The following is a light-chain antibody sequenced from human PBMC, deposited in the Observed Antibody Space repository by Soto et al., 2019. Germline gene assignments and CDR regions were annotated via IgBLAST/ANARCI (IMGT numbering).Light chain of an antibody. Sequence: EIVLTQSPATLSVSPGERATLSSRASHSVDRDLAWYHQKPGQAPRLLIYEASTRASGIPARFSGSGSGTDFTLSINSLQSDDFAVYYCHQYNYWPLTFGGGTKVEIK. CDR3: HQYNYWPLT. V-gene: IGKV3D-15*01. CDR1: HSVDRD. CDR2: EAS. J-gene: IGKJ4*01.